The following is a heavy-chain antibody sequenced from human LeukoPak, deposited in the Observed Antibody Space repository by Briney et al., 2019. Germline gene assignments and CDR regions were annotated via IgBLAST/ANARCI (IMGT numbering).Heavy chain of an antibody. CDR2: IYTSGST. Sequence: PSETLSLTCTVSGGSISSGSYYWSWIRQPAGKGLEWIGRIYTSGSTNYNPSLKSRVTISVDTSKNQFSLKLSSVTAADTAVYYCARSHFRPSGYHYMDVWGKGTTVTVSS. CDR3: ARSHFRPSGYHYMDV. V-gene: IGHV4-61*02. D-gene: IGHD3-3*02. J-gene: IGHJ6*03. CDR1: GGSISSGSYY.